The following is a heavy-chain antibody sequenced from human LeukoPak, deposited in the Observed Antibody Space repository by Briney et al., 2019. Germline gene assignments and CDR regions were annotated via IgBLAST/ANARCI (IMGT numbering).Heavy chain of an antibody. Sequence: GGSLRLSCAAFGFTFSSYSMNWVRQAPGKGLEWVSSISSSSSYIYYADSVKGRFTISRDNAKNSLYLQMNSLRAEDTAVYYCAVIDRGYSYGQIGENDAFDIWGQGTMVTVSS. CDR2: ISSSSSYI. J-gene: IGHJ3*02. D-gene: IGHD5-18*01. CDR3: AVIDRGYSYGQIGENDAFDI. CDR1: GFTFSSYS. V-gene: IGHV3-21*01.